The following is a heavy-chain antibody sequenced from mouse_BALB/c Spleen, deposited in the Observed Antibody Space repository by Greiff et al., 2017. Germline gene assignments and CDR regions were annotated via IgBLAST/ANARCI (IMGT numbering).Heavy chain of an antibody. V-gene: IGHV5-17*02. J-gene: IGHJ3*01. CDR2: ISSGSSTI. Sequence: EVKLQESGGGLVQPGGSRKLSCAASGFTFSSFGMHWVRQAPEKGLEWVAYISSGSSTIYYADTVKGRFTISRDNPKNNLYLQMSSLKSEDTAMYYCARGGYDVWGQGTLVTVSA. CDR1: GFTFSSFG. D-gene: IGHD2-2*01. CDR3: ARGGYDV.